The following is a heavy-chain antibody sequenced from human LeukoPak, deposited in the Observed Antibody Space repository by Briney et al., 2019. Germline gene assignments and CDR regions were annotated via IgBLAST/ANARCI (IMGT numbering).Heavy chain of an antibody. CDR3: ARLIPAVEAYWFDP. J-gene: IGHJ5*02. D-gene: IGHD2-2*01. CDR1: GGSINSFY. CDR2: IYYSGST. Sequence: SETLSLTCTVSGGSINSFYWSWIRQPPGEGLEWIGYIYYSGSTNYNPSLKSRVTISVDTSKNQFSLKLSSVSAADTAVYYCARLIPAVEAYWFDPWGQGTLVTVSS. V-gene: IGHV4-59*01.